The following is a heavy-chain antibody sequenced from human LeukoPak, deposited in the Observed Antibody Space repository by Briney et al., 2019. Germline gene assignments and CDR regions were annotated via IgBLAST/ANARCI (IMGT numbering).Heavy chain of an antibody. V-gene: IGHV4-4*07. CDR1: GGSISGYY. Sequence: SETLSLTCTVSGGSISGYYWSWIRQPAGKGLEWIGRIYSSGSTNHNPSLKSRVTMSVDTSKNQFSLELSSVTAADTAVYYCARDSIVVVPAAIEVENWFDPWGQGTLVTVSS. J-gene: IGHJ5*02. CDR2: IYSSGST. CDR3: ARDSIVVVPAAIEVENWFDP. D-gene: IGHD2-2*01.